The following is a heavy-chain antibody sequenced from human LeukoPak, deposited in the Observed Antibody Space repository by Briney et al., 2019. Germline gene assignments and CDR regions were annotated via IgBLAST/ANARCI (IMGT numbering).Heavy chain of an antibody. CDR3: TTGLIGDDTAMVISGNNLWKFKDY. CDR2: IKSKTDGGTT. Sequence: GGSLRLSCAASGFTFSNAWMSWVRQAPGKGLEWVGRIKSKTDGGTTDYAAPVKGRFTISRDDSKNTLYLQMNSLKTEDTAVYYCTTGLIGDDTAMVISGNNLWKFKDYWGQGTLVTVSS. CDR1: GFTFSNAW. J-gene: IGHJ4*02. D-gene: IGHD5-18*01. V-gene: IGHV3-15*01.